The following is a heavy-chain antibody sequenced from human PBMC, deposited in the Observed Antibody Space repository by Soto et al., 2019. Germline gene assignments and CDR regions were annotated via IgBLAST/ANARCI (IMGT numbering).Heavy chain of an antibody. J-gene: IGHJ6*02. V-gene: IGHV4-59*01. D-gene: IGHD3-10*01. CDR3: ARDFMVTRPSFKFEDARYYYYGMDV. CDR1: GGSISSYY. Sequence: PSETLSLTCTVSGGSISSYYWSWIRQPPGKGLEWIGYIYYSGSTNYNPSLKSRVTISVDTSKNQFSLKLSSVTAADTAVYYCARDFMVTRPSFKFEDARYYYYGMDVWGQGTTVTVSS. CDR2: IYYSGST.